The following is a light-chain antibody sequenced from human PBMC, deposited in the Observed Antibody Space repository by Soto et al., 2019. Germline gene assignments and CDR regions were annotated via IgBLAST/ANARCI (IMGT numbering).Light chain of an antibody. CDR1: QSVSSSY. V-gene: IGKV3-11*01. J-gene: IGKJ4*01. CDR2: EAS. CDR3: QQHINWPLT. Sequence: EIVLTQSPGTLSLSPGERATLSCRASQSVSSSYLAWYQQKPGQAPRLLIYEASNRATGIPARFSGSGSGADFTLTISSPEPEDFALYYCQQHINWPLTFGGGTKVDIK.